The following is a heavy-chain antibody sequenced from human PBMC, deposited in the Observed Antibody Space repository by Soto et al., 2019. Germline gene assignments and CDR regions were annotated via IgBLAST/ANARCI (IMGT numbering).Heavy chain of an antibody. CDR3: AKVEGYDFWSGPNYYYYGRDV. CDR2: ISYDGSNK. Sequence: GGSLRLSCAASGFTFSSYGMHWVRQAPGKGLEWVAVISYDGSNKYYADSVKGRFTISRDNSKNTLYLQMNSLRAEDTAVYYCAKVEGYDFWSGPNYYYYGRDVWGQGTTVTVSS. V-gene: IGHV3-30*18. J-gene: IGHJ6*02. D-gene: IGHD3-3*01. CDR1: GFTFSSYG.